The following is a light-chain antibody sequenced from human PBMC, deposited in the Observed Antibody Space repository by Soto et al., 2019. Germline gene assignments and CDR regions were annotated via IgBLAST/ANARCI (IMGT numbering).Light chain of an antibody. V-gene: IGKV3-20*01. CDR3: QHYGSSPRT. CDR2: GAS. J-gene: IGKJ1*01. Sequence: EIVLTKSPATLSSSTEERATLSCRISQSVSRDYLVWYQQKPGLAPRLLIYGASRRATGIPDRFSGSVSGTDFILTISRLEPEDFAMYYCQHYGSSPRTFGQGTKVDIK. CDR1: QSVSRDY.